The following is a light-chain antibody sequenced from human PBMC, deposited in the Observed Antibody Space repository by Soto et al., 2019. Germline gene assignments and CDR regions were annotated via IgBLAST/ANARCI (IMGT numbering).Light chain of an antibody. V-gene: IGKV3D-20*02. CDR3: QQRHMWPIT. J-gene: IGKJ5*01. CDR1: QSVSSRY. Sequence: EIVMTQSPATLSVSPGGRATLSCRASQSVSSRYLAWYQQKPDQAPRLLIYGASSRATGIPDRFSGSGSGTDFTLTISSLEPEDSAVYYCQQRHMWPITFGQGTRLEIK. CDR2: GAS.